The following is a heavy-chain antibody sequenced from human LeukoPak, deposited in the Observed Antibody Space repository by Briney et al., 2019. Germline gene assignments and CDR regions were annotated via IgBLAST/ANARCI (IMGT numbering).Heavy chain of an antibody. CDR2: IWYDGSNK. J-gene: IGHJ4*02. V-gene: IGHV3-33*06. Sequence: GGSLRLSCAASGFTFSSYGMHWVRQAPGKGLEWVAVIWYDGSNKYYADSVKGRFTISRDNSKNTLYLQMNSLRAEDTAIYYCTKGANIHVTGPDYWGPGTLVTVSS. D-gene: IGHD3-9*01. CDR3: TKGANIHVTGPDY. CDR1: GFTFSSYG.